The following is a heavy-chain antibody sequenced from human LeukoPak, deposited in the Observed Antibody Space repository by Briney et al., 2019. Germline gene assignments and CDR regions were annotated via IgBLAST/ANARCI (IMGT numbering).Heavy chain of an antibody. D-gene: IGHD1/OR15-1a*01. CDR1: DGSISSNSYC. J-gene: IGHJ5*02. V-gene: IGHV4-39*01. CDR3: ARDQQHHRPAGWFDP. Sequence: SETLSLTCTVSDGSISSNSYCWGWIRQPPGKGLGWIGSISYSGRTYYNPSLESRVTISVDASKNQFSLELNSVTAADTAVYYCARDQQHHRPAGWFDPWGQGTLVTVSS. CDR2: ISYSGRT.